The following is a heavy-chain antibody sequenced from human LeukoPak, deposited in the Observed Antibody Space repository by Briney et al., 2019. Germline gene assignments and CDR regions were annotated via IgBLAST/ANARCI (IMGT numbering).Heavy chain of an antibody. CDR3: ARVGRAIAAAGFGAFDI. CDR2: IKQDGSDK. Sequence: GGSLRLSCTASGFNLSYYSMSWVRQAPGKGLEWVANIKQDGSDKHYVDSVKGRFTISRDNAKSSLYLQMNSLRVEDTAVYYCARVGRAIAAAGFGAFDIWGQGTMVTVSS. CDR1: GFNLSYYS. J-gene: IGHJ3*02. V-gene: IGHV3-7*03. D-gene: IGHD6-13*01.